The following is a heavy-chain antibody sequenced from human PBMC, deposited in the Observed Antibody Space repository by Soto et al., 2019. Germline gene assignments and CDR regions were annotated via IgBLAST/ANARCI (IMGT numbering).Heavy chain of an antibody. V-gene: IGHV3-30*18. Sequence: LRLSCAASGFTFSSYGMHWVRQAPGKGLEWVAVISYDGSNKYYADSVKGRFTISRDNSKNTLYLQMNSLRAEDTAVYYCAKANPEMASFDYWGQGTLVTVSS. CDR1: GFTFSSYG. J-gene: IGHJ4*02. CDR2: ISYDGSNK. D-gene: IGHD5-12*01. CDR3: AKANPEMASFDY.